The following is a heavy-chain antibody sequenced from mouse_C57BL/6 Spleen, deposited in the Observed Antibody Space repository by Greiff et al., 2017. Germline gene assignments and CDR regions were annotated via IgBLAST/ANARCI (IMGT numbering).Heavy chain of an antibody. D-gene: IGHD1-1*01. CDR2: IYPGSGST. CDR1: GYTFTSYW. J-gene: IGHJ2*01. V-gene: IGHV1-55*01. Sequence: QVHVKQPGAELVKPGASVKMSCKASGYTFTSYWITWVKQRPGQGLEWIGDIYPGSGSTNYNEKFKSKATLTVDTSSSTAYMQLSSLTSEDSAVYYCARDGYYGSSLYFDYWGQGTTLTVSS. CDR3: ARDGYYGSSLYFDY.